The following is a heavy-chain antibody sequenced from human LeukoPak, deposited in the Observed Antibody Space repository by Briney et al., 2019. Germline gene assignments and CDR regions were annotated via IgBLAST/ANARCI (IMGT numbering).Heavy chain of an antibody. J-gene: IGHJ3*02. CDR3: ARCYYDSSGYYYPGAFDI. Sequence: PGGSLRLSCAASGFTFSSYEMNWVRQAPGKGLEWVSYISSSGSAIYYADSVKGRFTISRDNTKNSLYLQMNSLRAEDTAVYYCARCYYDSSGYYYPGAFDIWGQGTMVTVSS. CDR2: ISSSGSAI. CDR1: GFTFSSYE. V-gene: IGHV3-48*03. D-gene: IGHD3-22*01.